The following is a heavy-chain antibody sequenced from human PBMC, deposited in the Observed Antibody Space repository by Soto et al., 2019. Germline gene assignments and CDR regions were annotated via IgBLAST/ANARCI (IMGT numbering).Heavy chain of an antibody. CDR2: ISSSSSYI. Sequence: SGGSLRLSCAASGFTFSSYSMNWVRQAPGKGLEWVSSISSSSSYIYYADSVKGRFTISRDNAKNSLYLQMNSLRAEDTAVYYCARAFDFWSGYPSPAQYYYGMDVWGQGTTVTVSS. V-gene: IGHV3-21*01. CDR3: ARAFDFWSGYPSPAQYYYGMDV. CDR1: GFTFSSYS. J-gene: IGHJ6*02. D-gene: IGHD3-3*01.